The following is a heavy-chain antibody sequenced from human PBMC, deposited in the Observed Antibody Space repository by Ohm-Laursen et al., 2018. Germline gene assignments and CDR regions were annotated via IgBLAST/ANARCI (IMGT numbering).Heavy chain of an antibody. CDR1: GGSISSYY. J-gene: IGHJ6*02. V-gene: IGHV4-59*01. CDR3: ARGDPYYYDSSGYYKYYGMDV. CDR2: IYYSGST. Sequence: PSETLSLTCTVSGGSISSYYWSWIRQPPGKGLEWIGYIYYSGSTNYNPSLKSRVTISVDTSKNQFSLKLSSVTAADTAVYYCARGDPYYYDSSGYYKYYGMDVWGQGTTVTVSS. D-gene: IGHD3-22*01.